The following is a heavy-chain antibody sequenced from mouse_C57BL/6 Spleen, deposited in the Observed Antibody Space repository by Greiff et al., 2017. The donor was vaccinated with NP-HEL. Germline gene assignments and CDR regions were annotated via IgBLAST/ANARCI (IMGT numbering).Heavy chain of an antibody. CDR3: SEYYYGSSPFAY. CDR2: IYPGDGVT. CDR1: GYAFSSSW. Sequence: VQLQQSGPELVKPGASVKISCKASGYAFSSSWMNWVKQRPGKGLEWIGRIYPGDGVTNYNGKFKGKATLTADKSSSTAYMQLSSLTSEDSAVYFWSEYYYGSSPFAYWGQGTLVTVSA. D-gene: IGHD1-1*01. V-gene: IGHV1-82*01. J-gene: IGHJ3*01.